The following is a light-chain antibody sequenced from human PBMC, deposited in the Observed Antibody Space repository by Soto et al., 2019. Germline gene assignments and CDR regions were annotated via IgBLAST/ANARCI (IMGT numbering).Light chain of an antibody. CDR2: GAS. Sequence: EIVLTQSPATLSLSPGERATPSFRASQSVGSYLTWYQQKPGQAPRLLIYGASNRATGIPARFSGSGSGTDFTLTISRLEPEDFAVYYCQQYSSSPSITFGQGTRLEIK. J-gene: IGKJ5*01. CDR3: QQYSSSPSIT. V-gene: IGKV3-20*01. CDR1: QSVGSY.